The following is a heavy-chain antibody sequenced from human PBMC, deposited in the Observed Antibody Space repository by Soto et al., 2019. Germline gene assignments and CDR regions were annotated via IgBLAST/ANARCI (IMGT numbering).Heavy chain of an antibody. CDR2: MNPNSGDR. Sequence: APVKVSCKASGYTFTSYDISWVLQATGQGLEWMGWMNPNSGDRIYAQKFEGRVTMTRNTSIRTAYMELSSLRSEDTAVYYFERGRVEHVFFSAWFDPWSQRTVEPVS. V-gene: IGHV1-8*01. D-gene: IGHD1-26*01. J-gene: IGHJ5*02. CDR3: ERGRVEHVFFSAWFDP. CDR1: GYTFTSYD.